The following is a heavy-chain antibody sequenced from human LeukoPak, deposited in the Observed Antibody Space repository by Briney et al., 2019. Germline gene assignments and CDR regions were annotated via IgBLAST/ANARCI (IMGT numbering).Heavy chain of an antibody. CDR2: IFHSGST. D-gene: IGHD2-2*01. CDR1: GDSLNTNTW. V-gene: IGHV4-4*02. J-gene: IGHJ5*02. Sequence: SETLSLTCAVSGDSLNTNTWWSWVRQPPGKGLQWTGEIFHSGSTNYHPSLESRLTISMDKTKNTFSLRLTSVTAADTAVYYCARPTGYCSSATCKRWGWFDPWGQGALVTVSS. CDR3: ARPTGYCSSATCKRWGWFDP.